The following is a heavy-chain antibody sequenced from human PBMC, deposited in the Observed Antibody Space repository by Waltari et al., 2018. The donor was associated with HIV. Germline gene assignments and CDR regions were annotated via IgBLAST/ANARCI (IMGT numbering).Heavy chain of an antibody. Sequence: EVRLVESGGGLVKPGHSLRLSCTASGFIFGDFALIWFHQAPGKGLDWVGFIRGKTYGGTTEYAASVRGRISISRDDSKNIAYLQLNSLKTEDTGLYYCARADDSRGYFLFGMDVWGQGTTVTVSS. V-gene: IGHV3-49*05. CDR3: ARADDSRGYFLFGMDV. J-gene: IGHJ6*02. D-gene: IGHD3-22*01. CDR2: IRGKTYGGTT. CDR1: GFIFGDFA.